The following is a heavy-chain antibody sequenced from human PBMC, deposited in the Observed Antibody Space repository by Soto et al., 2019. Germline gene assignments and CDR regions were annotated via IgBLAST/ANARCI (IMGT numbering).Heavy chain of an antibody. CDR2: ISYDGSNK. J-gene: IGHJ4*02. CDR1: GFTFSSYG. D-gene: IGHD3-22*01. V-gene: IGHV3-30*18. CDR3: AKVGGYDSSGYSDY. Sequence: GGSLRLSCAASGFTFSSYGMHWVRQAPGKGLEWVAVISYDGSNKYYADSVKGRFTISRDNSKNTLYLQMNSLRAEDTAVYYCAKVGGYDSSGYSDYWGQGTLVTVSS.